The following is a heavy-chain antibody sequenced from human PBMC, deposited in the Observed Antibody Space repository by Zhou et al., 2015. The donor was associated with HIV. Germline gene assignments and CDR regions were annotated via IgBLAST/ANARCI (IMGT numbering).Heavy chain of an antibody. V-gene: IGHV1-69*01. J-gene: IGHJ5*02. CDR2: IIPIFGTA. CDR3: ATGGVYCGGDCYSASYNWFDP. Sequence: QVQLVQSGAEVKKPGSSVKVSCKASGGTFSSYAISWVRQAPGQGLEWMGGIIPIFGTANYAQKFQGRVTITADESTSTAYMELSSLRSEDTAVYYCATGGVYCGGDCYSASYNWFDPWGQGTLVTVSS. CDR1: GGTFSSYA. D-gene: IGHD2-21*02.